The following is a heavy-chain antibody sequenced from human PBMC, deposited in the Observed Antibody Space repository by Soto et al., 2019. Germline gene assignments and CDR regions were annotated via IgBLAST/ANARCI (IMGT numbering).Heavy chain of an antibody. J-gene: IGHJ6*02. CDR2: INHSGST. D-gene: IGHD3-3*01. Sequence: PSETLSLTCAVYGGSFSGYYWSWIRQPPGKGLEWIGEINHSGSTNYNPSLKSRVTISVDTSKNQFSLKLSSVTAADTAVYYCARGGSTIFGVVIYYYYYGMDVWGQGTTVTSP. CDR3: ARGGSTIFGVVIYYYYYGMDV. CDR1: GGSFSGYY. V-gene: IGHV4-34*01.